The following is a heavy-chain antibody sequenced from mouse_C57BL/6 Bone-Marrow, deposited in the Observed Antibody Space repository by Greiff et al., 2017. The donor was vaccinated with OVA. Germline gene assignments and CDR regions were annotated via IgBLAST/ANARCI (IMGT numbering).Heavy chain of an antibody. J-gene: IGHJ4*01. D-gene: IGHD1-2*01. V-gene: IGHV1-50*01. CDR3: ARDYYGPDAMDY. CDR2: IDPSDSYT. Sequence: QVQLQQPGAELVKPGASVKLSCKASGYTFTSYWMQWVKQRPGQGLEWIGEIDPSDSYTNYNQKFKGKATLTVDTSSSTAYMQLSSLTSEDAAVYYCARDYYGPDAMDYWGQGTSVTVSS. CDR1: GYTFTSYW.